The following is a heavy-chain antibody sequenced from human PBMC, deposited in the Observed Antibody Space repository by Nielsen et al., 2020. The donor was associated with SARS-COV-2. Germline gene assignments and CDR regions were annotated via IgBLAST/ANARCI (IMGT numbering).Heavy chain of an antibody. V-gene: IGHV4-4*02. D-gene: IGHD2-2*02. CDR1: GGSMSNTYW. Sequence: SETLSLTCAVSGGSMSNTYWWTWVRHFPGKGLEWIGEISHFGSPKYNPSLKSRVTISIDTSNKQFSLNLTSVSAADTAVYYCARFVSDYCSSTSCYRWSFDYWGQGTLVAVSS. J-gene: IGHJ4*02. CDR2: ISHFGSP. CDR3: ARFVSDYCSSTSCYRWSFDY.